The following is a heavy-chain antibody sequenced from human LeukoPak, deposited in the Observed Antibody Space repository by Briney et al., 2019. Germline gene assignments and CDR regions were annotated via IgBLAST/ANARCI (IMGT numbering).Heavy chain of an antibody. CDR2: IKEDGNGN. J-gene: IGHJ4*02. CDR1: GFTFSRYW. V-gene: IGHV3-7*01. Sequence: GGSLRLSCAASGFTFSRYWMSWVRQAPGKGLEWLANIKEDGNGNNYVDSVRGRFTISRDNAKSSLYLQMNSLRADDTAVYYCAREIPAATVLFDYWGQGALVTVSS. CDR3: AREIPAATVLFDY. D-gene: IGHD6-25*01.